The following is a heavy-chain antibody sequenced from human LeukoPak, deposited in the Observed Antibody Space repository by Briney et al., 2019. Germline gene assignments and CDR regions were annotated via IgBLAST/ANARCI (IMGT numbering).Heavy chain of an antibody. J-gene: IGHJ4*02. CDR2: IYYDGTT. CDR3: ARHSEYYSGSGSASGYFDY. Sequence: PSETLSLTCSVSGGAIRSSSYYWGWIRQPPGTGLEWIGPIYYDGTTYYNPSLKSRVTISVDTSTNQFSLKLISVTAADTAVYYCARHSEYYSGSGSASGYFDYWGQGTLVTVS. CDR1: GGAIRSSSYY. D-gene: IGHD3-10*01. V-gene: IGHV4-39*01.